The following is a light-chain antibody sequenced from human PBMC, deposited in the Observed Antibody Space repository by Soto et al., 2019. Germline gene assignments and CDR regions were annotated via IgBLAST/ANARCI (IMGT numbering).Light chain of an antibody. CDR2: AAS. V-gene: IGKV1-27*01. J-gene: IGKJ1*01. CDR1: RDIDNS. CDR3: QKYNKAPWI. Sequence: DIQFTPSPPSLSASGVDRVPITCRASRDIDNSLAWYQQVPGKAPKLLIYAASTLQSGVPSRFRGSGSGTSFILTITSLQPEDVATYYCQKYNKAPWIFGQGTKV.